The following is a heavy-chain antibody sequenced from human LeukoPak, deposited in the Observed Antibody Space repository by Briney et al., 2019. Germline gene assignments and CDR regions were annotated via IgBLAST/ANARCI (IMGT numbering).Heavy chain of an antibody. CDR2: VYYSGST. J-gene: IGHJ3*02. V-gene: IGHV4-59*12. CDR3: ARYTSGWRSFDI. CDR1: GGSISSYY. D-gene: IGHD6-19*01. Sequence: SETLSLTCTVSGGSISSYYWSWIRQPPGKGPEWIGHVYYSGSTNYNPSLKSRVTISVDTSKNQFSLKLSSVTAADTAVYYCARYTSGWRSFDIWGQGTMVTVSS.